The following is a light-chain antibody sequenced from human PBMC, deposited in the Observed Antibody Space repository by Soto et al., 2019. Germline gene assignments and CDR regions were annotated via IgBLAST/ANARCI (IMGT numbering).Light chain of an antibody. Sequence: QSVLTQPPSASATPGQRVTISCSGSSSNIGSNTVNWYQQLPGTAPKLLIYSNNQRPSGVPDRFSGSKSGTSATLAITGLQTEDEADYYCGAWDDSLNGGVFGTGTKVTVL. CDR3: GAWDDSLNGGV. V-gene: IGLV1-44*01. J-gene: IGLJ1*01. CDR2: SNN. CDR1: SSNIGSNT.